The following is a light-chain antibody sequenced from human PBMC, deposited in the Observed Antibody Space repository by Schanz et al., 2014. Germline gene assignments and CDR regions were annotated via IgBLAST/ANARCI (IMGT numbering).Light chain of an antibody. Sequence: EIVLTQSPGTLSLSPGERATLSCRASQSVSSGNLAWYQQKPGQAPRLLIYATSNRATGIPDRFSGSGSGTDFTLTISRLEPEDFAVYYCQLYGSSPLFGQGTKVEVK. CDR3: QLYGSSPL. J-gene: IGKJ1*01. CDR2: ATS. V-gene: IGKV3-20*01. CDR1: QSVSSGN.